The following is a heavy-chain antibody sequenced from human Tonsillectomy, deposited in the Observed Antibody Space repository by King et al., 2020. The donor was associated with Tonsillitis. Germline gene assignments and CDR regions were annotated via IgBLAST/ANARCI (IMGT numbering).Heavy chain of an antibody. CDR1: GYTFTGYY. D-gene: IGHD6-13*01. V-gene: IGHV1-2*02. CDR2: INPDSGGT. CDR3: ARSPGIAAAELDY. J-gene: IGHJ4*02. Sequence: QLVQSGAEVKKPGASVKVSCKASGYTFTGYYMHWVRQAPGQGLEWMGWINPDSGGTNYAQRFQGRVTMTSDTSISTAYMELSRLSSDDSAVYYWARSPGIAAAELDYWGQGTLVTVSS.